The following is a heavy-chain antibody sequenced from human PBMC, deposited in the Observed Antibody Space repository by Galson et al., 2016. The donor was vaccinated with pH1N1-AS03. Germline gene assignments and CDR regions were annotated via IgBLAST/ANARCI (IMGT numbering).Heavy chain of an antibody. CDR1: GASISSSTYY. CDR3: AREDGSTVISKFDY. Sequence: TLSLTCTVSGASISSSTYYWSWIRQPAGKGLEWIGRGYSSGHTNYNPSLKGRVTISVDTSKNQFSLRLSSVTAADTAFYYCAREDGSTVISKFDYWGQGTMVTVS. D-gene: IGHD5-24*01. CDR2: GYSSGHT. J-gene: IGHJ4*03. V-gene: IGHV4-61*02.